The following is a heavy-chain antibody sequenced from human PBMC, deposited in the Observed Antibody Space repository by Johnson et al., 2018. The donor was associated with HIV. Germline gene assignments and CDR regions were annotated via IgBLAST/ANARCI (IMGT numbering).Heavy chain of an antibody. CDR1: GFTFDDYA. CDR2: ISWNSGSI. J-gene: IGHJ3*02. D-gene: IGHD6-13*01. CDR3: AKHNGLDSSWLFDAFDI. Sequence: VQLVESGGGVVQPGGSLRLSCAASGFTFDDYAMHWVRQAPGKGLEWVSGISWNSGSIGYADSVKGRFPISRDSSKNTLYLQMNSLRPEDTAVYYCAKHNGLDSSWLFDAFDIWGQGTRVTVSS. V-gene: IGHV3-9*01.